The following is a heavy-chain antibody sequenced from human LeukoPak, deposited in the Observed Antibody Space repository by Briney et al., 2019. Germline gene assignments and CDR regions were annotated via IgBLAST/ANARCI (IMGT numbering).Heavy chain of an antibody. J-gene: IGHJ4*02. CDR3: ARDSRGYYDSSGYFDY. Sequence: PSETLSLTCTVSGDSVSSDSNYWSWIRQPPGKGLEWIAYIYYSGTTKYNPSLKSRVTIAVDTSKNHFSLKLSSVTAADTAVYYCARDSRGYYDSSGYFDYWGQGTLVTVSS. CDR1: GDSVSSDSNY. D-gene: IGHD3-22*01. CDR2: IYYSGTT. V-gene: IGHV4-61*03.